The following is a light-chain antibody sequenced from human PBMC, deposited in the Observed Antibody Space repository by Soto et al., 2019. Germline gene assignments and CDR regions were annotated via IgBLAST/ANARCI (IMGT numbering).Light chain of an antibody. J-gene: IGKJ1*01. CDR2: GAS. Sequence: EVVLTQSPATLSLSPGERATLSCRASENVRTFVDWYQQKPGQAPRLLIYGASNRATGIPARFSGSGSGTAVTPPISSLEQDDFSVYYCHQHSHWPPLTFGQGTRVEIK. CDR1: ENVRTF. CDR3: HQHSHWPPLT. V-gene: IGKV3-11*01.